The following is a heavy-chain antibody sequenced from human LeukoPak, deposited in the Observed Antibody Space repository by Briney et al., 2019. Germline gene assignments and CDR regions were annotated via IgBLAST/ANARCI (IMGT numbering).Heavy chain of an antibody. Sequence: PGGSLSLSCAASGFTFSSYWMSWVRQAPGKGLEWVANMKYDGSENYYVDSVKGRFTISRDNAKNSLYLQMNSLRAEDTAVYYCARDIEAAGLFLDYWGQGTLVTVSS. V-gene: IGHV3-7*01. CDR2: MKYDGSEN. J-gene: IGHJ4*02. CDR3: ARDIEAAGLFLDY. CDR1: GFTFSSYW. D-gene: IGHD6-13*01.